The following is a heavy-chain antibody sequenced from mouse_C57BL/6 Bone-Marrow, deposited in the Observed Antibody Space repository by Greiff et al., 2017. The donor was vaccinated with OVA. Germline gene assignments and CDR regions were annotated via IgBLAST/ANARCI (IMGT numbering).Heavy chain of an antibody. D-gene: IGHD1-1*01. Sequence: QVHVKQPGAELVRPGTSVKLSCKASGYTFTSYWMHWVKQRPGQGLEWIGVIDPSDSYTNYNQKFKGKATLTVDTSSSTAYMQLSSLTSEDTAVYYSARDYGSSILDYWGQGTTLTVSS. CDR3: ARDYGSSILDY. CDR2: IDPSDSYT. CDR1: GYTFTSYW. V-gene: IGHV1-59*01. J-gene: IGHJ2*01.